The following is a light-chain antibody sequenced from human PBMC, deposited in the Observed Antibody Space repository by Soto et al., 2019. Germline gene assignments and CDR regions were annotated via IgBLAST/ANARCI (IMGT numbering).Light chain of an antibody. CDR1: QGIKSD. CDR3: LQDYDYPRT. CDR2: AAS. V-gene: IGKV1-6*02. J-gene: IGKJ1*01. Sequence: AIQMTQFPSSLSESVGDRVTITCRAGQGIKSDLAWYQQKPGKAPKLLIYAASSLQSGVPSRFSGSGSGTDFTLTITSLQPEDFATYYCLQDYDYPRTFGQGTNVEI.